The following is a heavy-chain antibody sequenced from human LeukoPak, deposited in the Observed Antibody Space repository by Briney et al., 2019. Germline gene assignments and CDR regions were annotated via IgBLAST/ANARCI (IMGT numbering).Heavy chain of an antibody. V-gene: IGHV3-20*04. CDR3: ARDRWGSSSGGFDY. Sequence: PGGSLRLSCAASGFTFSSYWMHWVRQAPGKGLEWVSGINWNGGSTGYADSVKGRFTISRDNAKNSLYLQMNSLRAEDTALYYCARDRWGSSSGGFDYWGQGTLVTVSS. J-gene: IGHJ4*02. CDR1: GFTFSSYW. CDR2: INWNGGST. D-gene: IGHD6-6*01.